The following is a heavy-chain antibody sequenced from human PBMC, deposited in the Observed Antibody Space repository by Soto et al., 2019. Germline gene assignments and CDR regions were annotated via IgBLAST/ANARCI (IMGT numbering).Heavy chain of an antibody. CDR3: VRIRYQLPSSVLWLDP. J-gene: IGHJ5*02. Sequence: LSLTCAVYGGFLSESYWTWIRQPPGKGLEWIGEINHVGGTNYNPSLKSRVTMSVDTSQNQFSLRLISVTAADTAMYFCVRIRYQLPSSVLWLDPWGQGTPVTVPS. CDR2: INHVGGT. V-gene: IGHV4-34*01. CDR1: GGFLSESY. D-gene: IGHD3-16*01.